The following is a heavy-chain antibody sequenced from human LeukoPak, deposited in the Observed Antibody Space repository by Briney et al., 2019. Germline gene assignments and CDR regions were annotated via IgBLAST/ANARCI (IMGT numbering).Heavy chain of an antibody. CDR1: GFTFDDYA. D-gene: IGHD1-26*01. CDR3: AKDTGGSYAFDI. CDR2: ISGDGGST. Sequence: GGSLRLSCAAPGFTFDDYAMHGVRQAPGKGLEWVSLISGDGGSTYYADSVKGRFTISRDNSKNSLYLQMNSLRTDDTALYYCAKDTGGSYAFDIWSQGTMVTVSS. V-gene: IGHV3-43*02. J-gene: IGHJ3*02.